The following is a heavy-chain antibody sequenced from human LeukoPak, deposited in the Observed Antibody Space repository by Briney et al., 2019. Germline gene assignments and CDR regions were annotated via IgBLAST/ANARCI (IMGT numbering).Heavy chain of an antibody. CDR2: INHSGST. D-gene: IGHD3-10*01. V-gene: IGHV4-39*01. CDR1: GGSVSSGSYY. J-gene: IGHJ4*02. Sequence: SETLSLTCTVSGGSVSSGSYYWSWIRQPPGKGLEWIGEINHSGSTNYNPSLKSRVTISVDTSKNQFSLKLSSVTAADTAVYYCARHRAAFDYWGQGTLVTVSS. CDR3: ARHRAAFDY.